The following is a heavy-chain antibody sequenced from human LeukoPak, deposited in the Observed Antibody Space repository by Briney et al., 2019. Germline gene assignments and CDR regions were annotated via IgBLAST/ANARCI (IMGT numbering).Heavy chain of an antibody. Sequence: PGGSLRLSCAASGFTFRSYAMSWVRQAPGRGLEWVSAISSSGGTTYYADSVKGRFTISRDNSRNTLYLQMNSLRAEDTAVFYCAKAVSTYGSGSYPFDHWGQGTLVTVSS. CDR1: GFTFRSYA. J-gene: IGHJ4*02. CDR3: AKAVSTYGSGSYPFDH. CDR2: ISSSGGTT. V-gene: IGHV3-23*01. D-gene: IGHD3-10*01.